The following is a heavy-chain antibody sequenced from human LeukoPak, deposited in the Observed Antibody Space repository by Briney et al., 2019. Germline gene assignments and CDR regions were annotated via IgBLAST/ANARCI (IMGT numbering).Heavy chain of an antibody. V-gene: IGHV4-39*01. Sequence: PSETLSLTCTVSGGSISSSSYYWCWIRQPPGKGLEWIGSIYYSGSTYYNPSLKSRVTISVDTSNNQFSLQLSSVTAADTAVYYCARTAAAGGGLDYFDYWGQGTLVTVSS. CDR1: GGSISSSSYY. J-gene: IGHJ4*02. D-gene: IGHD6-13*01. CDR3: ARTAAAGGGLDYFDY. CDR2: IYYSGST.